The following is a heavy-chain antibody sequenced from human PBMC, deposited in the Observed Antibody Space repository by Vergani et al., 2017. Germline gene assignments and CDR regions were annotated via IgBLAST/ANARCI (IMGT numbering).Heavy chain of an antibody. CDR3: ARDGGGATPDYFLDI. V-gene: IGHV1-2*02. J-gene: IGHJ3*02. Sequence: QVQLVQSGAEVKKPGASVKVSCKASGYTFTGYYMHWVRQAPGQGLEWMGWINPNSGGTNYAQKFQGRVTMTRDTSISTAYMELSRLRSDDTAVYYCARDGGGATPDYFLDIWGQGTMVTVSS. CDR2: INPNSGGT. D-gene: IGHD1-26*01. CDR1: GYTFTGYY.